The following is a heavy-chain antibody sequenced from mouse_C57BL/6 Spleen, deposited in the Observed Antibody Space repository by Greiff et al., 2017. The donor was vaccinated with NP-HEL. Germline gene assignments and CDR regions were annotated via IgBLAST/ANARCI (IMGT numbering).Heavy chain of an antibody. J-gene: IGHJ4*01. V-gene: IGHV1-62-2*01. Sequence: QVQLQQSGAELVKPGASVKLSCKASGYTFTEYTIHWVKQRSGQGLEWIGWFYPGSGSIKYNEKFKDKATLTADKSSSPVYMELSRLTSDDSAVYFCARRGHYYGSSEDYAMDYWGQGTSVTVSS. CDR3: ARRGHYYGSSEDYAMDY. D-gene: IGHD1-1*01. CDR2: FYPGSGSI. CDR1: GYTFTEYT.